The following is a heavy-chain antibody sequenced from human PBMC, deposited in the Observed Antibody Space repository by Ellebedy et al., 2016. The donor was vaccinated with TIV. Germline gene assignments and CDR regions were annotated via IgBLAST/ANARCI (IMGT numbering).Heavy chain of an antibody. Sequence: SETLSLTCAVSGGSISSYYWSWIRQPPGKGLEWIGYIYYSGSTNYNPSLKRRVTISVDTSKNQFSLKLSSVTAADTAVYYCARQERFLEWFDPWGQGTLVTVSS. CDR3: ARQERFLEWFDP. J-gene: IGHJ5*02. D-gene: IGHD3-3*01. CDR1: GGSISSYY. V-gene: IGHV4-59*08. CDR2: IYYSGST.